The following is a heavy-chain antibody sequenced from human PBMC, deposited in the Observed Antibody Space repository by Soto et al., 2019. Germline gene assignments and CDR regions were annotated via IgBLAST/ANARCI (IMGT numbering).Heavy chain of an antibody. CDR3: ARPKSYCGGDCYPRYYYYYGMDV. Sequence: QVQLVQSGAEVKKPGSSVKVSCKASGGTFSSYAISWARQAPGQGLEWMGGIIPIFGTANYAQKFQGRVTITADKSTSTAYMELSSLRSEDTAVYYCARPKSYCGGDCYPRYYYYYGMDVWGQGTTVTVSS. CDR2: IIPIFGTA. J-gene: IGHJ6*02. D-gene: IGHD2-21*02. CDR1: GGTFSSYA. V-gene: IGHV1-69*06.